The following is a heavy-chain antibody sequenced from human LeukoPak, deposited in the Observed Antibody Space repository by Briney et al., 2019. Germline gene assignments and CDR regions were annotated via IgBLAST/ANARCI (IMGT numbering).Heavy chain of an antibody. CDR3: ARDGTSGWYRSDWYFDL. CDR1: GYTFTSYG. Sequence: ASVKVSCKASGYTFTSYGISWVRQAPGQGLEWMGWISAYNGNTNYAQKLQGRVTMTTDTSTSTAYMELRSLRSDDTAVYYCARDGTSGWYRSDWYFDLWGRGTLVTVSS. CDR2: ISAYNGNT. J-gene: IGHJ2*01. D-gene: IGHD6-19*01. V-gene: IGHV1-18*01.